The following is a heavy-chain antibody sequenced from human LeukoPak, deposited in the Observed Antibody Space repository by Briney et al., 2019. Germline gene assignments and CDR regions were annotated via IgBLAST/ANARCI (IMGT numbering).Heavy chain of an antibody. J-gene: IGHJ4*02. CDR2: IYYSGST. CDR3: ARAPGAYYYDSSGYYLWDY. CDR1: GGSISSYY. V-gene: IGHV4-59*08. Sequence: PSETLSLTCTVSGGSISSYYWSWIRQPPGKGLEWIGYIYYSGSTNYNPSLKSRVTISVDTSKNQFSLKLSSVTAADTAVYYCARAPGAYYYDSSGYYLWDYWGQGTLVTVSS. D-gene: IGHD3-22*01.